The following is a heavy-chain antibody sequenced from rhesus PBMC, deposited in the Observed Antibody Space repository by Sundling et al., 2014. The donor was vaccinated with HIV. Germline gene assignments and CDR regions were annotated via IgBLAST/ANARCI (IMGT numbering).Heavy chain of an antibody. J-gene: IGHJ1*01. V-gene: IGHV4-160*01. CDR3: AREKKRVEYFDL. CDR1: GGSIRDSFY. CDR2: IYDSSGNT. D-gene: IGHD6-25*01. Sequence: QVQLQESGPGVVKPSETLSLTCAVSGGSIRDSFYWSWIRQSPGKGLEWIGSIYDSSGNTYYNPSLKSRVTISTDTSKSQFSLKLRSVTAADTAVYFCAREKKRVEYFDLWGQGALVTVSS.